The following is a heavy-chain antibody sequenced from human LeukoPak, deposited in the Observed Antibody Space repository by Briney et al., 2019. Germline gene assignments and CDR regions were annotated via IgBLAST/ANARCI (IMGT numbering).Heavy chain of an antibody. Sequence: PGGSLRLSCAASGFTFDDYGMGWVRQAPGKGLEWVSGINWNGGSTGYADSVKGRFTISRDNAKNSLYLRMKSLRAEDTALYYCARAPSYRSSWSYNWFDPWGQGTLVTVSS. CDR3: ARAPSYRSSWSYNWFDP. D-gene: IGHD6-13*01. CDR2: INWNGGST. CDR1: GFTFDDYG. V-gene: IGHV3-20*04. J-gene: IGHJ5*02.